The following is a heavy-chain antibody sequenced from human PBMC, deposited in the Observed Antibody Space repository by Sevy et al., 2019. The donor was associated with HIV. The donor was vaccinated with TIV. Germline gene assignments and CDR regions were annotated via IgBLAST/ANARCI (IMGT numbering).Heavy chain of an antibody. Sequence: GGSLRLSCAASGFTFSDYYMTWIRQAPGKGLEWVSYISSSGSTIYYAASVKGRFTISRDNAKNSLYPQMNSLGAEDTTVYYCARDMDYDFWRGLDYWGQGTLVTVSS. J-gene: IGHJ4*02. CDR3: ARDMDYDFWRGLDY. CDR2: ISSSGSTI. D-gene: IGHD3-3*01. CDR1: GFTFSDYY. V-gene: IGHV3-11*01.